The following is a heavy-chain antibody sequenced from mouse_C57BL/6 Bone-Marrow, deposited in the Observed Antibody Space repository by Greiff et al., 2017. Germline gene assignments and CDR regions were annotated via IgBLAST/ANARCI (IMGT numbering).Heavy chain of an antibody. Sequence: QVQLQHPGAELVKPGASVKVSCKASGYTFTSYWMHWVKQRPGQGLEWIGRIHPSDSDTNYNQKFKGKTTLTVDKSSSTAYMPLSSLTSEDSAVYYCAILSNWDEDYWGQGTTLTVSS. CDR2: IHPSDSDT. J-gene: IGHJ2*01. CDR3: AILSNWDEDY. V-gene: IGHV1-74*01. CDR1: GYTFTSYW. D-gene: IGHD4-1*01.